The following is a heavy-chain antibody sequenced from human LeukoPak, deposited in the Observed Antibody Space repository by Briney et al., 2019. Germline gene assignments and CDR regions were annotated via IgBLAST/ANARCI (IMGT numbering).Heavy chain of an antibody. CDR2: IRYDGSNK. CDR1: GFTFSSYG. V-gene: IGHV3-30*02. J-gene: IGHJ6*03. CDR3: AKDRYYYYYMDV. Sequence: GGSLRLSCAASGFTFSSYGMHWVRQAPGKGLEWVAFIRYDGSNKYYADSVKGRFTISRDNSKNTLYLQMNSLRAEDTAVYYCAKDRYYYYYMDVWGKGTTVTVSS.